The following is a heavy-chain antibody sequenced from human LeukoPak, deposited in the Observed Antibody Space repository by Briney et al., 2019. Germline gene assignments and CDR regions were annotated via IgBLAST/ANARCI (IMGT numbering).Heavy chain of an antibody. J-gene: IGHJ4*02. CDR2: ISYDGSNK. CDR3: ARSLYNWNDGEFDY. V-gene: IGHV3-30-3*01. Sequence: GGSLRLSCAASGFTFSSYDMHWVRQAPGKGLEWVAIISYDGSNKYYADSVKGRFTISRDNSKNTLYLQMNSLRAEDTAVYYCARSLYNWNDGEFDYWGQGTLVTVSS. CDR1: GFTFSSYD. D-gene: IGHD1-1*01.